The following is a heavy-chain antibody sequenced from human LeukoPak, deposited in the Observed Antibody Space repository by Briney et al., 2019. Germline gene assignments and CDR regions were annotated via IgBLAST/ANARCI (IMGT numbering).Heavy chain of an antibody. J-gene: IGHJ4*02. Sequence: GASVKVSCTASGYTFTSNYIHWVRQAPGQGLEWMGMIYPRDGSTSYAQKFQGRVTVTRDTSTSTVHMEPSGLRSEDTAVYYCARDQEGFDYWGQGTLVTVSS. CDR1: GYTFTSNY. CDR3: ARDQEGFDY. V-gene: IGHV1-46*01. CDR2: IYPRDGST.